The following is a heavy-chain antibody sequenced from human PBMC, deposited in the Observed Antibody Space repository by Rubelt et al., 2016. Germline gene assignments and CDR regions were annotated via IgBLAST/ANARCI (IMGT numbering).Heavy chain of an antibody. J-gene: IGHJ4*02. D-gene: IGHD3-3*01. CDR3: ARHDFWSGPPEY. CDR2: IYYSGHT. V-gene: IGHV4-59*08. Sequence: QVQLQESGPGLVKPSETLSLTCTVSGGSINRNYWSWVRQPPGKGLEWIGSIYYSGHTYYNPSLKSRVTISIDTSKNQFYLKLGARTAADTAVYYCARHDFWSGPPEYWGQGTLVTVSS. CDR1: GGSINRNY.